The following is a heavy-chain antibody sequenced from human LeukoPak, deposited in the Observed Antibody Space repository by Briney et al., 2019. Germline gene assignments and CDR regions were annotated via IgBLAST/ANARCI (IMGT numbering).Heavy chain of an antibody. CDR1: GGSISSRSHY. V-gene: IGHV4-39*01. CDR3: ARHPFATPFDR. J-gene: IGHJ5*02. Sequence: PSETLSLTCSVSGGSISSRSHYWGWIRQPPGKGLEWIGSIYYSGSTYYNASLKSRVTISVDTSKNQFSLKLSSVTAADTAVYYCARHPFATPFDRWGRGILVTVSS. CDR2: IYYSGST. D-gene: IGHD2-15*01.